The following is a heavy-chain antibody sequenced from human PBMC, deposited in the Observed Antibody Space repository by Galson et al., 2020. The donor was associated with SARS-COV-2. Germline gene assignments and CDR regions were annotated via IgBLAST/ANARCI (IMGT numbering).Heavy chain of an antibody. CDR2: IWYDGSNK. J-gene: IGHJ6*02. CDR1: GFTFSSYG. V-gene: IGHV3-33*01. CDR3: AGTASYYYGXXV. Sequence: SCAASGFTFSSYGMHWVRQAPGKGLEWVAVIWYDGSNKYYADSVKGRFTISRDNSKNTLYLQMNSLRAEDTAVYYCAGTASYYYGXXVWGQGTTVTVSS.